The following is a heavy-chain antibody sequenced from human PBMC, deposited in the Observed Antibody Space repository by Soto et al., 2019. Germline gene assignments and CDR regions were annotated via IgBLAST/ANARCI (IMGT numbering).Heavy chain of an antibody. Sequence: QVQLVQSGAEVKKPGSSVKVSCKASGGTFSSYAISWVRQAPGQGLEWMGGIIPIFGTANYAQKFQGRVTITADESKRTAYMELSSLRSEDTAVYYCARVPSLLEDYYYYGMDVWGQGTTVTGS. CDR2: IIPIFGTA. CDR1: GGTFSSYA. D-gene: IGHD1-1*01. V-gene: IGHV1-69*12. CDR3: ARVPSLLEDYYYYGMDV. J-gene: IGHJ6*02.